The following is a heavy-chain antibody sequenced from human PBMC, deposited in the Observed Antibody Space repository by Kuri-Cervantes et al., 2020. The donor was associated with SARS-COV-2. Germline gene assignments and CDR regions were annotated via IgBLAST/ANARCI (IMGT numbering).Heavy chain of an antibody. J-gene: IGHJ4*02. CDR1: GFSVSSNF. CDR2: IYSSGTT. D-gene: IGHD6-13*01. Sequence: GESLKISCAAAGFSVSSNFMSWVRQAPGKGLEWVSIIYSSGTTYYADSVKGRFTISRDNSKNTLYLHMNSLRAEDTAVYYCARIPSGYSSSWYFGESFDYWGQGTLVTVSS. CDR3: ARIPSGYSSSWYFGESFDY. V-gene: IGHV3-53*01.